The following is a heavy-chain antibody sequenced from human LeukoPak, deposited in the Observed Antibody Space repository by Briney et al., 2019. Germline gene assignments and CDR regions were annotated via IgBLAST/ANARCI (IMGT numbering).Heavy chain of an antibody. J-gene: IGHJ4*02. CDR3: ARSPLGELTKIDY. Sequence: GGSLRLSCAASNISVGDHFMTWVRQAPGKGLEWVSSISSSSSYIYYADSVKGRFTISRDNAKNSLYLQMNSLRAEDTAVYYCARSPLGELTKIDYWGQGTLVTVSS. CDR2: ISSSSSYI. V-gene: IGHV3-21*01. CDR1: NISVGDHF. D-gene: IGHD3-16*01.